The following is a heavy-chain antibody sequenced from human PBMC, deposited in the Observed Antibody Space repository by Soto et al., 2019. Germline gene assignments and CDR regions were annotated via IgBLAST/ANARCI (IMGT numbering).Heavy chain of an antibody. J-gene: IGHJ4*02. CDR3: AKSHTITLVRGVISY. CDR2: ISDDGSNK. V-gene: IGHV3-30*18. CDR1: GFTFSSYG. Sequence: GGSLRLSCAASGFTFSSYGMHWVRQAPGKGLEWVAVISDDGSNKYYADSVKGRFTISRDNSKNTLYLQMNSLRAEDTAVYYCAKSHTITLVRGVISYWGQGT. D-gene: IGHD3-10*01.